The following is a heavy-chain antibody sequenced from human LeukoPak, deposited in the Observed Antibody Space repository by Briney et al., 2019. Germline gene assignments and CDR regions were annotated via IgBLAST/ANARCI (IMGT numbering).Heavy chain of an antibody. Sequence: ASVKVSCKASGGTFSSYAISWVRQAPGQRLEWMGRIIPIFGTANYAQKFQGRVTITTDESTSTAYMELSSLRSEDTAVYYCAISRDGYNYGNYWGQGTLVTVSS. D-gene: IGHD5-24*01. CDR1: GGTFSSYA. CDR2: IIPIFGTA. V-gene: IGHV1-69*05. J-gene: IGHJ4*02. CDR3: AISRDGYNYGNY.